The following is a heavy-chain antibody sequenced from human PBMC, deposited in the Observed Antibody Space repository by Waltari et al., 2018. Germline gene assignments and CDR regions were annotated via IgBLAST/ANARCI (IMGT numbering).Heavy chain of an antibody. CDR2: IYYSGST. CDR3: ARRIAARTFDY. D-gene: IGHD6-6*01. V-gene: IGHV4-39*01. CDR1: GGSIRSSSYY. J-gene: IGHJ4*02. Sequence: QLQLQESGPGLVKPSETLSLTCTVSGGSIRSSSYYWGWIRQPPGKGLEWIGSIYYSGSTYYNPSLKSRVTISVDTSKNQFSLKLSSVTAADTAVYYCARRIAARTFDYWGQGTLVTVSP.